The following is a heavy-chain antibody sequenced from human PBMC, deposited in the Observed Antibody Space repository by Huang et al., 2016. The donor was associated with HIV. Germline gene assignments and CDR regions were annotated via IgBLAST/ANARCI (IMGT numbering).Heavy chain of an antibody. Sequence: QESGPGLVKPSQTLSLTCTVSGDSIRSGGYYWTGIRQSPAKGLAWIGYIYYSGSSDYNPSLKSRVSISIDAFKNRVSLKLKSVTVADTGVYYCARAPATHSVFFYWGQGTLVTVSA. CDR3: ARAPATHSVFFY. CDR2: IYYSGSS. J-gene: IGHJ4*02. CDR1: GDSIRSGGYY. V-gene: IGHV4-30-4*08. D-gene: IGHD3-3*01.